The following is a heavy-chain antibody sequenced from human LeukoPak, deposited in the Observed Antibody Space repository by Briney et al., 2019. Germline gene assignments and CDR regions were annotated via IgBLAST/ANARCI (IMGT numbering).Heavy chain of an antibody. V-gene: IGHV1-2*02. D-gene: IGHD3-22*01. CDR1: GYTFTDYY. Sequence: ASVKVSCKASGYTFTDYYIHWVRQAPGQGLEWMGWIHPNSGVTNSAQKLQGRVTMTRDTSITTVNMELNRLRSDDTAVYYCARGGYYNTSGYHYAQGFDPWGQGTLVTVSS. J-gene: IGHJ5*02. CDR2: IHPNSGVT. CDR3: ARGGYYNTSGYHYAQGFDP.